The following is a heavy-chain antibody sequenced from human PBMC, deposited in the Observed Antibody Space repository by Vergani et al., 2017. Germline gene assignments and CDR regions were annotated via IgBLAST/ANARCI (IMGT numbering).Heavy chain of an antibody. D-gene: IGHD3-9*01. CDR3: VRDKTYYDTLIGYAGYYFDS. J-gene: IGHJ4*02. CDR1: AYSISSGFF. CDR2: VGGRGLA. V-gene: IGHV4-38-2*02. Sequence: QVQLQESGPGLVRPSETLSLTCLVSAYSISSGFFWGWIRQPPGKGLGWGGSVGGRGLAYYSPSLKSRVTISVDTPKNHFTLKLSSVTAADTAVYYCVRDKTYYDTLIGYAGYYFDSWGQGALVTVS.